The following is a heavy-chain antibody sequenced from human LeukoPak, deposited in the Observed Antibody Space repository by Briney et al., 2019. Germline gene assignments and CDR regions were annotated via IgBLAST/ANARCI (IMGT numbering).Heavy chain of an antibody. Sequence: GRSLRLSCAASGFTFSSYSMNWVRQAPGKGLEWVSYISSSSSTIYYADSVKGRFTISRDNAKNSLYLQMNSLRAEDTAVYYCAREYSSSWYGYRNYYMDVWGKGTTVTVSS. CDR2: ISSSSSTI. CDR1: GFTFSSYS. V-gene: IGHV3-48*01. D-gene: IGHD6-13*01. J-gene: IGHJ6*03. CDR3: AREYSSSWYGYRNYYMDV.